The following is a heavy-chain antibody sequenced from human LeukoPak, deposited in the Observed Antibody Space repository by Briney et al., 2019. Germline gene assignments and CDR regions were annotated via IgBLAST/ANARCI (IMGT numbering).Heavy chain of an antibody. V-gene: IGHV3-30*18. Sequence: GGSLRLSCAASGFTFSTYGMHWVRQAPGKGLEWVAVISYDGSDKYYADSLKGRVTISGDNSKNTLYLQMNSLRTDDTAVYYCAKEILSTADYWGQGILLTISS. CDR1: GFTFSTYG. CDR3: AKEILSTADY. J-gene: IGHJ4*02. CDR2: ISYDGSDK. D-gene: IGHD2/OR15-2a*01.